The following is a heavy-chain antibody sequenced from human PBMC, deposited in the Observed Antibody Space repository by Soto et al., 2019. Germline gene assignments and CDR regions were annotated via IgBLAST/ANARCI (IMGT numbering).Heavy chain of an antibody. J-gene: IGHJ6*02. Sequence: GESLKNFCKGSGYNFTNYWIGWVRQMPGKGLEWLGIIYPGDSDTRYSPSFQGQVTISADKSISTAYLQWSSLKASDTAMYYCAGGGVRGVITRTRDYYGMDVWGQGTTVTVSS. CDR3: AGGGVRGVITRTRDYYGMDV. V-gene: IGHV5-51*01. CDR2: IYPGDSDT. D-gene: IGHD3-10*01. CDR1: GYNFTNYW.